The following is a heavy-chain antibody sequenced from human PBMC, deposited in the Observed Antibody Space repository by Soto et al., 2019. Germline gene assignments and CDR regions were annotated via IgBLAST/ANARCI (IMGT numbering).Heavy chain of an antibody. CDR3: ARDRSESYDFWSADDY. CDR2: IKQVGSEK. V-gene: IGHV3-7*03. CDR1: GFTFSRYW. J-gene: IGHJ4*02. Sequence: GGSLRLSCAASGFTFSRYWMTWVRQAPGKGLEWVANIKQVGSEKYYVDSVKGRFTISRDNAKNSLYLQMNILRAEDTAVYFCARDRSESYDFWSADDYWGQGTLVTVSS. D-gene: IGHD3-3*01.